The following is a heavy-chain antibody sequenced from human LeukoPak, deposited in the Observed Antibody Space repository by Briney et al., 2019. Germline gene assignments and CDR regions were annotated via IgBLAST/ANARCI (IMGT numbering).Heavy chain of an antibody. CDR1: GFTFSSYA. D-gene: IGHD6-13*01. J-gene: IGHJ4*02. CDR3: TKCRPDSNSCADY. Sequence: GGSLRLSCAASGFTFSSYAMSWVRQAPGKGLEWVSSVTGSGGTTYYADSVKGRFTISRDNSKNTVLLQMDSLRVDDTAVYYCTKCRPDSNSCADYWGQGTLVTVSS. V-gene: IGHV3-23*01. CDR2: VTGSGGTT.